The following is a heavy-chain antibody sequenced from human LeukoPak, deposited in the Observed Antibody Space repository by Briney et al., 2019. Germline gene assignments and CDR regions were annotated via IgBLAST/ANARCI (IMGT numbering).Heavy chain of an antibody. CDR1: GYTFTGYY. Sequence: ASVKVSCKASGYTFTGYYMHWVRQAPGQGLEWMGWINPNSGGTNYAQKFQGRVTMTRDTSISTAYMELSRLRSDDTAAYYCARGLCDSKSPYHYYFMDVWGKGTTVTVSS. J-gene: IGHJ6*03. D-gene: IGHD3-22*01. V-gene: IGHV1-2*02. CDR3: ARGLCDSKSPYHYYFMDV. CDR2: INPNSGGT.